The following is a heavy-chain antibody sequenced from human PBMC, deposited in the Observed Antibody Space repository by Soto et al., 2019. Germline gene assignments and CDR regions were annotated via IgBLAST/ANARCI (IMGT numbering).Heavy chain of an antibody. J-gene: IGHJ5*02. Sequence: QVQLQESGPGLVKPSETLSLTCIVSGGSISSYYWSWIRQPPGKGLEWIGYIYYESTNYNPSLTSRVIISVDTSRNQFSLRLSSVTAADTAVYYCARAYYDTSGYSLDPWGQGTLVTVSS. CDR2: IYYEST. CDR1: GGSISSYY. V-gene: IGHV4-59*01. CDR3: ARAYYDTSGYSLDP. D-gene: IGHD3-22*01.